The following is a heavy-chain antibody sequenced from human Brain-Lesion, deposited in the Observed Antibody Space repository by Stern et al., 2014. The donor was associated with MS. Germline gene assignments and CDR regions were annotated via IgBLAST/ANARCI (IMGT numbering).Heavy chain of an antibody. CDR3: AKVWLGELPENPFDY. V-gene: IGHV4-39*02. Sequence: QLQLQESGPGLVKPSETLSLTCTVSGGSISSNSYYWGWIRQPPGKGLEWIGGIFFRGSTCSTPPLKSRSTIPKTPSKNRFPLNLTSGTAADTAVYFCAKVWLGELPENPFDYWGQGTLVTVSS. CDR1: GGSISSNSYY. D-gene: IGHD3-10*01. CDR2: IFFRGST. J-gene: IGHJ4*02.